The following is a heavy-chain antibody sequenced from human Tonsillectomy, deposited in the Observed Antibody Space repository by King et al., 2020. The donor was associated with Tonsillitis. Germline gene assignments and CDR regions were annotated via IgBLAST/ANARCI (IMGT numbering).Heavy chain of an antibody. Sequence: QLVQSGAEVKKPGSSVKVSCKASGGTLSTYSITWVRQAPGQGLEWMGRIIPILGTANSAQKFLGRATISADESTGTGYMELSSLRSDDTAVYYCAIRGSPDAFDIWGQGTMVTVSS. CDR2: IIPILGTA. V-gene: IGHV1-69*12. CDR3: AIRGSPDAFDI. CDR1: GGTLSTYS. D-gene: IGHD1-26*01. J-gene: IGHJ3*02.